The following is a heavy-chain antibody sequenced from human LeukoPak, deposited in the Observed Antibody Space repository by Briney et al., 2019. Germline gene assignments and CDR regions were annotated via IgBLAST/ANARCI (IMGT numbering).Heavy chain of an antibody. CDR3: ARDEGSYYYDSSGPDAFDI. CDR1: GFTFSDYY. Sequence: GGSLRLSCAASGFTFSDYYMSWIRQAPGKGLEWVSYISSSGSTIYYADSVKGRFTTSRDNAKNSLYLQMNSLRAEDTAVYYCARDEGSYYYDSSGPDAFDIWGQGTMVTVSS. V-gene: IGHV3-11*04. J-gene: IGHJ3*02. CDR2: ISSSGSTI. D-gene: IGHD3-22*01.